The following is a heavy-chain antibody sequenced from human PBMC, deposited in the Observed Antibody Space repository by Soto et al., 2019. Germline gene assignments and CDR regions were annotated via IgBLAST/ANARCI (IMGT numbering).Heavy chain of an antibody. CDR3: ASVGGYCGGDCYSEARWFDP. Sequence: SVKVSCKASGGTFSSYAISWVRQAPGQGLEWMGGIIPIFGTANYAQKFQGRVTITADKSTSTAYMELSSLRFEDTAVYYCASVGGYCGGDCYSEARWFDPWGQGTLITVSS. J-gene: IGHJ5*02. CDR1: GGTFSSYA. V-gene: IGHV1-69*06. D-gene: IGHD2-21*02. CDR2: IIPIFGTA.